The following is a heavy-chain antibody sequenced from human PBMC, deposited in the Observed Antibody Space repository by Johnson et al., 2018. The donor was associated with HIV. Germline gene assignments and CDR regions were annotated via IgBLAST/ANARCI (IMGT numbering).Heavy chain of an antibody. J-gene: IGHJ3*02. CDR3: ARAPIPAAFDI. CDR1: GFTFRNYA. V-gene: IGHV3-30-3*01. CDR2: LSYDGSNK. Sequence: VQLMESGGGVVQPGRSLKLSCAASGFTFRNYAMHWVRQAPGKGLEWVAILSYDGSNKYCADSVKGRFTISRDNSKNTLYLQMNSLRAEDTAVYYCARAPIPAAFDIWGQGTMVTVSS.